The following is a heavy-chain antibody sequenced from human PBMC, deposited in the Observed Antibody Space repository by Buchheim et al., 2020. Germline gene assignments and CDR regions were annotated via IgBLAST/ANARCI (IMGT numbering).Heavy chain of an antibody. D-gene: IGHD3-9*01. V-gene: IGHV4-30-2*01. J-gene: IGHJ4*02. Sequence: HLHLQESGSGLVKPSQTLSLTCAVSGGSISSGGYSWSWIRQPPGKGLEWIGYIYHSGSTYYNPSLKSRVTISVNRSKNQFSLKLSSVTAADTAVYYCAREDDIFHYFDYWGQGTL. CDR3: AREDDIFHYFDY. CDR2: IYHSGST. CDR1: GGSISSGGYS.